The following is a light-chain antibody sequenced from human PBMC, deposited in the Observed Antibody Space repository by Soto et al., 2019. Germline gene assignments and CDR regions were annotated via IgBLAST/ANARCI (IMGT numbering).Light chain of an antibody. V-gene: IGLV2-23*01. CDR3: CSYVGASTCV. J-gene: IGLJ1*01. CDR2: EDT. CDR1: TSFVGSYNF. Sequence: QSALTQPASVSGSPGQSITISCTGTTSFVGSYNFVSWYQQLPGKAPQVLIYEDTKRPSGVSNRFSGSISGSTASLTISGLQAEDEADYHCCSYVGASTCVFGTGTKLTVL.